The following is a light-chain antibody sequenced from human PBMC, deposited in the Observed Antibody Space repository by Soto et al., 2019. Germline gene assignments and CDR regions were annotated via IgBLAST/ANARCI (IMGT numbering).Light chain of an antibody. Sequence: DIVMTQSPDSLAVSLGERATINCKSSQSILYSSNNKNYLAWYQQKSGQPPKLLISWASTRESGVPDRFSGSGSGTDFTLTISSLQAEDVAVYYCQQYFGTPYTFGQGTKLEIK. CDR1: QSILYSSNNKNY. CDR2: WAS. CDR3: QQYFGTPYT. V-gene: IGKV4-1*01. J-gene: IGKJ2*01.